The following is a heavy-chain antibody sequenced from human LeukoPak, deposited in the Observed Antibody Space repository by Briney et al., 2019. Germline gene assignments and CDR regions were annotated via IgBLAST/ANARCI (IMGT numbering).Heavy chain of an antibody. J-gene: IGHJ4*02. CDR2: ISSNGGST. CDR1: GFTFSSYA. V-gene: IGHV3-64*01. Sequence: GGSLRLSCAASGFTFSSYAMHWVRQAPGKGLEYVSAISSNGGSTYYANSVKGRFTISRDNSKNTLYLQMGSLRAEDMAVYYCARADSAGLRFLEWLPNDYWGQGTLVTVSS. D-gene: IGHD3-3*01. CDR3: ARADSAGLRFLEWLPNDY.